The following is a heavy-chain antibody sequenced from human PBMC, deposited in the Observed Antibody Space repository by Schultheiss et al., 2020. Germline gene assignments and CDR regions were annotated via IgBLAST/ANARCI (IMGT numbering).Heavy chain of an antibody. CDR1: GASISSSSYF. CDR2: ISYSGST. J-gene: IGHJ4*02. CDR3: ARLSGTYGSDCDY. D-gene: IGHD1-26*01. Sequence: SETLSLTCSVSGASISSSSYFWGWIRQPPGRGLEWIATISYSGSTYYNPSLKSRVTISVDTSKNQFSLKLSSVTAADTAVYYCARLSGTYGSDCDYWGQGTLVTVSS. V-gene: IGHV4-39*01.